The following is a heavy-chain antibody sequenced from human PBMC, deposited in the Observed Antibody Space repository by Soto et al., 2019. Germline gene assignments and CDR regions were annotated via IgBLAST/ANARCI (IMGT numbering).Heavy chain of an antibody. J-gene: IGHJ3*01. CDR1: GFTFSNYG. CDR2: ISHDGSNK. Sequence: QVQLVESGGGVVQPGRSLRLSCAASGFTFSNYGMHWVRRAPGKGLEWVTIISHDGSNKDYADSVKGRFTVSRDNSKNTLYLKMNSLSADDTAVYYCAKDNNKRWLRPSPAFDVWGQGTMVTVSS. CDR3: AKDNNKRWLRPSPAFDV. V-gene: IGHV3-30*18. D-gene: IGHD5-12*01.